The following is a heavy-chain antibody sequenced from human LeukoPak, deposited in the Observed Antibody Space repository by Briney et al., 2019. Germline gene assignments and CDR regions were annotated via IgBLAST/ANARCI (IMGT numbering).Heavy chain of an antibody. J-gene: IGHJ4*02. Sequence: ASVKVSCTASGGTFSSYAISWVRQAPGQGLEWMGGIIPIFGTANSAQKFQGRVTINAAESTSTAYMELSSLRSEDTAVYYCARVVVVPAARRPLYYFDYWGQGTLVTVSS. V-gene: IGHV1-69*01. D-gene: IGHD2-2*01. CDR2: IIPIFGTA. CDR3: ARVVVVPAARRPLYYFDY. CDR1: GGTFSSYA.